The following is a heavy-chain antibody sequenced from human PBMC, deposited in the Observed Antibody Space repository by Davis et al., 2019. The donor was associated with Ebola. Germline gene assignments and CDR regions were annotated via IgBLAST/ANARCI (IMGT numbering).Heavy chain of an antibody. V-gene: IGHV4-30-2*01. D-gene: IGHD3-10*01. CDR3: ASVPYYYGSGSP. J-gene: IGHJ5*02. CDR2: IYHSGST. CDR1: GGSISSGGYS. Sequence: LRLSCAVSGGSISSGGYSWSWIRQPPGKGLEWIGYIYHSGSTYYNPSLKSRATISVDTSKNQFSLKLSSVTAADTAVYYCASVPYYYGSGSPWGQGTLVTVSS.